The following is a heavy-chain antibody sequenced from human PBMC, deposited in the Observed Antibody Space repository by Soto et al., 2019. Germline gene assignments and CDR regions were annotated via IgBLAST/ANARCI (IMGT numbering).Heavy chain of an antibody. V-gene: IGHV3-30*19. CDR1: GFTFRSYV. Sequence: QVQLVESGGGVVQPGASLRLSCVGSGFTFRSYVIHWVRQAPGKGLEWVALTSYDGSNKYYDDSVKGRFTISRDNSRNTVDLHMDSLRLEDMALYYCARWGTTRGLDVWGQGTLVSVSS. J-gene: IGHJ4*02. D-gene: IGHD3-16*01. CDR2: TSYDGSNK. CDR3: ARWGTTRGLDV.